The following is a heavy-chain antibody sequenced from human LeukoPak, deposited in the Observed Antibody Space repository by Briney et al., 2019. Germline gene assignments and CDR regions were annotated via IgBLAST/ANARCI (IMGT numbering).Heavy chain of an antibody. Sequence: PSQTLSLTCTVSGGSISSGDYYWSWIRQPPGKGLERIGYIYYSGNTFHYNPSLKSRVNISVDTSKNQFSLRLSSVTAVDTAVYYCASTNCSSAGCYGANWFDPWGQGTLVTVSS. J-gene: IGHJ5*02. V-gene: IGHV4-30-4*08. CDR1: GGSISSGDYY. D-gene: IGHD2-2*01. CDR2: IYYSGNT. CDR3: ASTNCSSAGCYGANWFDP.